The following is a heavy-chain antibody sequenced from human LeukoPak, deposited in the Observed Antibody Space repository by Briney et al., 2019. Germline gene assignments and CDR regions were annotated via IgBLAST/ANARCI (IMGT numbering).Heavy chain of an antibody. CDR2: ISYDGSNK. J-gene: IGHJ6*02. CDR1: GFTFSSYG. CDR3: AKMPSIASTKYYYYYGMDV. V-gene: IGHV3-30*18. D-gene: IGHD6-6*01. Sequence: GGSLRLSCAASGFTFSSYGMHWVRQAPGKGLEWVAVISYDGSNKYYADSVKGRFTISRDNSKNTLYLQMNSLRAEDTAVYYCAKMPSIASTKYYYYYGMDVWGQGTTVTVSS.